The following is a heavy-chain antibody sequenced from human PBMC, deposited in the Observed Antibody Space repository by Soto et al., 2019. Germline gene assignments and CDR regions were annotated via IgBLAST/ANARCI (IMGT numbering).Heavy chain of an antibody. V-gene: IGHV2-5*02. CDR1: GFSLSTSGVG. J-gene: IGHJ4*02. Sequence: QITLKESGPTLVRPTQTLTLTCAFSGFSLSTSGVGVGCIRQPPGKALEWLAVIYWDDSKHYSPSLRSRLTITKDTSKNQVVLTMTNMDPMDTGTYYCAHKGPEDWPLDYWGQGTLVTVSS. D-gene: IGHD3-9*01. CDR2: IYWDDSK. CDR3: AHKGPEDWPLDY.